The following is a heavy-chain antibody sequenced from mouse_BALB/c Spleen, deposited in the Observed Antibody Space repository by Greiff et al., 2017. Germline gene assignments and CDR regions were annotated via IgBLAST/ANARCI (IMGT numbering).Heavy chain of an antibody. Sequence: QVQLQQPGAELVRPGASVKLSCKASGYTFTSYWINWVKQRPGQGLEWIGNIYPSDSYTNYNQKFKDKATLTVDKSSSTAYMQLSSPTSEDSAVYYCTRFYYYGSSHFDHWGQGTTLTVSS. CDR3: TRFYYYGSSHFDH. J-gene: IGHJ2*01. CDR1: GYTFTSYW. CDR2: IYPSDSYT. V-gene: IGHV1-69*02. D-gene: IGHD1-1*01.